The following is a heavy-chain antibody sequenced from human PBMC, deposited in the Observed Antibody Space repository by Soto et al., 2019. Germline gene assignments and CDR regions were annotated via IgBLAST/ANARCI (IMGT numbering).Heavy chain of an antibody. CDR2: ISYDGSNK. V-gene: IGHV3-30*18. D-gene: IGHD2-15*01. CDR1: GFTFSSYG. J-gene: IGHJ4*02. CDR3: AKDPSSVVTGDY. Sequence: GGSLRLSCAASGFTFSSYGMHWVRQAPGKGLEWVAVISYDGSNKYYADSVKGRFTISRDNSKNTLYLQMNSLRAEDTAVYYCAKDPSSVVTGDYWGQGTLVTV.